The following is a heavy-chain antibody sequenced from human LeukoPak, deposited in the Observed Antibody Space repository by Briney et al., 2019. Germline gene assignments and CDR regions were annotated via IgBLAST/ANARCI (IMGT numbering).Heavy chain of an antibody. CDR1: GFTFSTYA. Sequence: GGSLRLSCAASGFTFSTYAMSWVRQAPGTGLEWVANIKQDGSEKYYVDSVKGRFTISRDNAKDSLYLQMNSLRVEDTAVYYCARKTGDCWGQGTLVIVSS. V-gene: IGHV3-7*01. CDR2: IKQDGSEK. D-gene: IGHD1-14*01. CDR3: ARKTGDC. J-gene: IGHJ4*02.